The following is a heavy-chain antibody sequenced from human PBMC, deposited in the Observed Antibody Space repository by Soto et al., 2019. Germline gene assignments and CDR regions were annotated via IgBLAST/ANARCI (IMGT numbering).Heavy chain of an antibody. D-gene: IGHD3-22*01. Sequence: QVQLQESGPGLVKPSETLSLTCTVSGGSVSSGNYYWSWIRQPPGKRLEWIGYIYHSGSTNYNPSLKSRVTISRDTSKKQFFLKLNSVTAADTALYHCARSGSGSLNWYFDLWGRGTLVTVSS. V-gene: IGHV4-61*01. CDR2: IYHSGST. J-gene: IGHJ2*01. CDR3: ARSGSGSLNWYFDL. CDR1: GGSVSSGNYY.